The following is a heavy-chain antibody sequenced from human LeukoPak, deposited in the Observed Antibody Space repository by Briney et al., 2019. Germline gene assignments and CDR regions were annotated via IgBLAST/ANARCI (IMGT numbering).Heavy chain of an antibody. D-gene: IGHD2-21*02. CDR2: ISSSSTI. J-gene: IGHJ5*02. V-gene: IGHV3-48*04. CDR3: ARGGKLEPTALAS. CDR1: GFTFSSYS. Sequence: PGGSLRLSCAASGFTFSSYSMNWVRQAPGKGLEWVSYISSSSTIYYADSVKGRSTISRDNANRMLSLHINSLRVEDSAIYYCARGGKLEPTALASWGQGSLVVVSS.